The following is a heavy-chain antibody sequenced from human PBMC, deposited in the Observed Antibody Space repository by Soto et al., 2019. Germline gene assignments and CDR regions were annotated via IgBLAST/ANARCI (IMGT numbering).Heavy chain of an antibody. CDR2: INPNSGGT. J-gene: IGHJ4*02. CDR1: GYTFTGYY. Sequence: QVQLVQSGAEVKKPGASVKVSCKASGYTFTGYYMHWVRQAPGQGLEWMGWINPNSGGTNYAQKFQGWVTMTRDTAISTAYMELSRLRSDDTAVYYCARDLGDGYNWGDYWGQGTLVTVSS. CDR3: ARDLGDGYNWGDY. V-gene: IGHV1-2*04. D-gene: IGHD5-12*01.